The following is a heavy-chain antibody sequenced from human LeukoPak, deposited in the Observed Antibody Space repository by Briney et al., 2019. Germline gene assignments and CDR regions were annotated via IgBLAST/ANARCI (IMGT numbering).Heavy chain of an antibody. J-gene: IGHJ4*02. CDR1: GFTFSHYH. Sequence: GGSLRLSCAASGFTFSHYHMNWVRQAPGKGLEWVSYISSGSNAIYYADSVKGRFTISRDNAKNSLYLQMNGLRDEDTAVYYCARDRPNWSVDYWGQGTLVTVSS. CDR3: ARDRPNWSVDY. D-gene: IGHD1-1*01. CDR2: ISSGSNAI. V-gene: IGHV3-48*02.